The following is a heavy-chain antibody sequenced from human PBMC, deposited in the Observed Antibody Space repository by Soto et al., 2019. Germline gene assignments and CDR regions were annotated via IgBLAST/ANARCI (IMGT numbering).Heavy chain of an antibody. V-gene: IGHV1-69*13. CDR1: GGTVSRYS. J-gene: IGHJ4*02. CDR3: ARGARYYDFDY. Sequence: XVKVWCKASGGTVSRYSISWVLQAPVQGLEWMGGIIPIFGPSNYAQKFQGRVTITADESTSTASMELSSLRSEDTAVYYCARGARYYDFDYWGQGTLVTVSS. D-gene: IGHD3-16*01. CDR2: IIPIFGPS.